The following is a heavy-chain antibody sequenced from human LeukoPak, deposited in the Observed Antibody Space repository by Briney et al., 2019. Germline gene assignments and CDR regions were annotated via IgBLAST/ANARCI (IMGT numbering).Heavy chain of an antibody. CDR2: IKQDGSEK. CDR1: GFTFSSYW. Sequence: GGSLRLSCAASGFTFSSYWMTWVGQAPGKGLEWVANIKQDGSEKYYVDSVKGRFTISRDNAKNSLYLQMNSLRAEDTAVYYCAAHVGNAGDFGYWGQGTLVAVSS. V-gene: IGHV3-7*01. CDR3: AAHVGNAGDFGY. D-gene: IGHD4-23*01. J-gene: IGHJ4*02.